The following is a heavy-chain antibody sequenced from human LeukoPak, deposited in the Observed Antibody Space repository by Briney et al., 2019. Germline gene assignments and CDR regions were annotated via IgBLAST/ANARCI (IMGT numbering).Heavy chain of an antibody. J-gene: IGHJ3*01. Sequence: GGALLLSCSASGFSFSSYHTHWVRQAPGKGLQYVSTISSDGANIYIADSVRDRFTISRDNAKHTLYLQMSSLRTEDTAIYYCYSSAWYGAFDVWGQGTMVTVSS. CDR3: YSSAWYGAFDV. D-gene: IGHD6-19*01. CDR2: ISSDGANI. V-gene: IGHV3-64D*09. CDR1: GFSFSSYH.